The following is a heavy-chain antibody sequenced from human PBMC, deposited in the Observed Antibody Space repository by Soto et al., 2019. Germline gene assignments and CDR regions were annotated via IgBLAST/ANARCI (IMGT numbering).Heavy chain of an antibody. CDR1: GGSFSGYY. D-gene: IGHD2-2*01. CDR3: ARGRGDIVVVPARPDKWFDP. Sequence: SETLSLTCAVYGGSFSGYYWSWIRQPPGKGLEWIGEINHSGSTNYNPSLKSRVTISVDTSKNQFSLKLSSVTAADTAVYYCARGRGDIVVVPARPDKWFDPWGQGTLVTVSS. V-gene: IGHV4-34*01. CDR2: INHSGST. J-gene: IGHJ5*02.